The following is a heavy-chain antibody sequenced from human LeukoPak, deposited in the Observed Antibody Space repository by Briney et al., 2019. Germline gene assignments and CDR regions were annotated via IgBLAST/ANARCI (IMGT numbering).Heavy chain of an antibody. CDR3: ARDLSGSYYIF. V-gene: IGHV4-39*07. D-gene: IGHD1-26*01. J-gene: IGHJ4*02. CDR1: GGSISSSSYY. CDR2: IYYSGST. Sequence: SETLSLTCTVSGGSISSSSYYWGWIRQPPGKGLEWIGSIYYSGSTYYNPSLKSRVTISVDTSKNQFSLKLSSVTAADTAVYYCARDLSGSYYIFWDQGTLVTVSS.